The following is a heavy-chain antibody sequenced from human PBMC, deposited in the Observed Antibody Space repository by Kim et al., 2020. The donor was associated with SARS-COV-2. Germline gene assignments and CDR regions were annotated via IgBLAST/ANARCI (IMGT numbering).Heavy chain of an antibody. V-gene: IGHV3-23*01. J-gene: IGHJ6*02. D-gene: IGHD2-2*01. CDR3: AKDSLGVPAHPDYYGMDV. Sequence: KGRFTISRDKSKNTLYLQMNSLRAEDTAVYYYAKDSLGVPAHPDYYGMDVWGQGTTVTVSS.